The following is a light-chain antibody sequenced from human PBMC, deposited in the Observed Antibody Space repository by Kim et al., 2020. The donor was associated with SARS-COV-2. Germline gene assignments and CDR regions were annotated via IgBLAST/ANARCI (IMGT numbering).Light chain of an antibody. J-gene: IGKJ2*01. Sequence: LSPGERATLSCRASQGVDSSYLAWYQQRIGQAPRLLMFGASNRATGVPDRFSGSGSATDFTLTITRVEPEDFAMYYCQQFDGSRYTFGQGTKLEI. V-gene: IGKV3-20*01. CDR2: GAS. CDR3: QQFDGSRYT. CDR1: QGVDSSY.